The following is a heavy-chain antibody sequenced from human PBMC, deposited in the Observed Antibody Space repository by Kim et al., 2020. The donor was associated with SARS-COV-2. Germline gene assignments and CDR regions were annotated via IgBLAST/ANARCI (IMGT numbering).Heavy chain of an antibody. J-gene: IGHJ5*02. D-gene: IGHD2-8*02. CDR1: GGSFSGYY. CDR3: ARSNCRRVYWWCMPGSFDP. CDR2: INHSGST. V-gene: IGHV4-34*01. Sequence: SETLSLTCAVYGGSFSGYYWSWIRQPPGKGLEWIGEINHSGSTNYNPSLKSRVTISVDTSKNQFSLKLSSVTAADTAVYYCARSNCRRVYWWCMPGSFDPWGQGTLVTVSS.